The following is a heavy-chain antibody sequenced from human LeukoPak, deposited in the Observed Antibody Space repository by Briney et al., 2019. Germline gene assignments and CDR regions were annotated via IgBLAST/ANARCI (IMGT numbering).Heavy chain of an antibody. CDR2: IYHSWST. J-gene: IGHJ5*02. V-gene: IGHV4-38-2*02. CDR3: AREVYGPGLSWFDP. CDR1: GYSSSSGYY. D-gene: IGHD3-10*01. Sequence: SETLSLTCTVSGYSSSSGYYWGWIRQRPGKGLEWIGGIYHSWSTYHSPSLKSRLTISVDTPKNQFSLKLSSVTAADTAVYYCAREVYGPGLSWFDPWGQGTLVTVSS.